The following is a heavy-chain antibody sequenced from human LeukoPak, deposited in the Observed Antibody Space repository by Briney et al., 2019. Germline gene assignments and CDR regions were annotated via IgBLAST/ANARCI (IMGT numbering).Heavy chain of an antibody. CDR3: ARHNKIFGVVSYFDY. D-gene: IGHD3-3*01. CDR1: GFTVSINY. Sequence: GGSLRLSCAASGFTVSINYMSWVGQAPGKGLEWGAVIYSGGSTYYADSVKGRFTISRDNSNNTLYLQMNSLRAEDTAVYYCARHNKIFGVVSYFDYWGQGTLVTVSS. V-gene: IGHV3-53*01. J-gene: IGHJ4*02. CDR2: IYSGGST.